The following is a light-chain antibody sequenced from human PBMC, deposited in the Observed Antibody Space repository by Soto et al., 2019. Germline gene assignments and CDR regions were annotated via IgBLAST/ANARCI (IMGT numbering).Light chain of an antibody. J-gene: IGKJ4*01. CDR1: QRLLHSNGYNY. V-gene: IGKV2-28*01. Sequence: DIVMTQSPLSLPVTPGEPASISCRSSQRLLHSNGYNYLDWYLQKQGQSPQLLIYLGSNRASGVPDRFGGSGSGTDGTLKISRVEAEDVGVYYGMQALQTPGTLGGGTKVEIK. CDR3: MQALQTPGT. CDR2: LGS.